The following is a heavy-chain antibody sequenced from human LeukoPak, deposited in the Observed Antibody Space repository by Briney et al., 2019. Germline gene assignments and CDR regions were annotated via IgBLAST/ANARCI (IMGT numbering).Heavy chain of an antibody. CDR1: GGSISSGGYY. CDR2: IYYSGST. D-gene: IGHD5-24*01. J-gene: IGHJ3*02. CDR3: ARLRELATLHDAFDI. V-gene: IGHV4-61*08. Sequence: SETLSLTCTVSGGSISSGGYYWSWIRQHPGKGLEWIGYIYYSGSTNYNPSHKSRVTISVDTSKNQFSLKLSSVTAADTAVYYCARLRELATLHDAFDIWGQGTMVTVSS.